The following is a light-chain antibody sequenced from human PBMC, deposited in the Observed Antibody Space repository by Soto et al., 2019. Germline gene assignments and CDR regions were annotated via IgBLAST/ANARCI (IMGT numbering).Light chain of an antibody. CDR1: QSVSGY. CDR3: QQRSSWPRT. CDR2: DAS. J-gene: IGKJ1*01. V-gene: IGKV3-11*01. Sequence: EIVLTQSPATLSLSPGQRATLSCRASQSVSGYLAWYQQKPGQAPRLLIYDASNRATGIPDRFSGGESGTDFTLTISSLEPEDFAVYYCQQRSSWPRTFGQGTKVEIK.